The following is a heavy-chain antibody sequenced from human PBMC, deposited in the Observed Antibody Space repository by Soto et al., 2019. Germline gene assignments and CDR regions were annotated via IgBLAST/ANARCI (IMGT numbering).Heavy chain of an antibody. CDR2: ISSDGSNK. D-gene: IGHD2-15*01. V-gene: IGHV3-30*03. Sequence: QVQLVESGGGVVQPGRSLRLSCAASGFTFSSNGIHWVRQAPGKGLEWVAVISSDGSNKYYADSVKGRFTISRDNSKNTLYLQMNSLRAADTDVYYCATDLYGGSSRFDFWGQGTMVTVSS. J-gene: IGHJ4*02. CDR3: ATDLYGGSSRFDF. CDR1: GFTFSSNG.